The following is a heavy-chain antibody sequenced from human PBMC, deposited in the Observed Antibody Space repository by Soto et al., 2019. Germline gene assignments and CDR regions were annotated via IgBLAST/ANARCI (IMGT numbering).Heavy chain of an antibody. Sequence: TSETLSLTCTVSGGSISSYYWSWIRQPPGKGLEWIGYIYYSGSTNYNPSLKSRVTISVDTSKNQFSLKLSSVTAADTAVYYCGVERGSGSNWGQGTLVTVSS. D-gene: IGHD3-10*01. CDR1: GGSISSYY. CDR3: GVERGSGSN. CDR2: IYYSGST. V-gene: IGHV4-59*01. J-gene: IGHJ4*02.